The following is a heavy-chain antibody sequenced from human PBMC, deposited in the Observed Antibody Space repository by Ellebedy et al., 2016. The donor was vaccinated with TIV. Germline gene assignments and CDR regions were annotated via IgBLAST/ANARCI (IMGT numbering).Heavy chain of an antibody. Sequence: GESLKISCAASGFTFSYTYMSWVRQAPGKGLEWVSVIHTGGDTYYADSVKGRFTISRDSSKNTLYLQMNSLRAEDTAVYYCARRITGTYGDDALDIWGQGTMVTVSS. CDR1: GFTFSYTY. D-gene: IGHD1-20*01. V-gene: IGHV3-53*01. CDR3: ARRITGTYGDDALDI. J-gene: IGHJ3*02. CDR2: IHTGGDT.